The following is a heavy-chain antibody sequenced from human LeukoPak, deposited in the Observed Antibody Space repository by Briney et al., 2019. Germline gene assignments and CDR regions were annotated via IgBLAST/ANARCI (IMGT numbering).Heavy chain of an antibody. CDR1: GGSISSYY. V-gene: IGHV4-59*01. J-gene: IGHJ5*02. CDR3: AIHVVLAACSFDP. CDR2: TYYGGST. Sequence: PLETPCFTCTVSGGSISSYYWSWIPQRPGKGLEWSGYTYYGGSTNYNPSLKSRVTISVDPSKNHLALKLTSVTAADTAVHYCAIHVVLAACSFDPWGEG. D-gene: IGHD2-2*01.